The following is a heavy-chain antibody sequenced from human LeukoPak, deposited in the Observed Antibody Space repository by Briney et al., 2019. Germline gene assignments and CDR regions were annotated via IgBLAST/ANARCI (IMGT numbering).Heavy chain of an antibody. CDR2: INHSGST. D-gene: IGHD3-10*01. CDR1: GGSFSGYY. V-gene: IGHV4-34*01. CDR3: ARRVGRYFGERAYYYNYMDV. J-gene: IGHJ6*03. Sequence: SETLSLTCAVYGGSFSGYYWSWIRQPPGKGLEWIGEINHSGSTKNNPSLKSRVTISVDTSKNQFSLKLSSVTAADTAVYYCARRVGRYFGERAYYYNYMDVWGKGTTVTVSS.